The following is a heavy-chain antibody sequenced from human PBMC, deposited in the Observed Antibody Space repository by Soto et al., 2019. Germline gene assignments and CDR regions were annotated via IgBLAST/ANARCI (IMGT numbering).Heavy chain of an antibody. D-gene: IGHD3-3*01. CDR3: FIDVGA. V-gene: IGHV1-46*03. J-gene: IGHJ5*02. Sequence: QVQLVQSGAEVKKPGASVKVSCKVSGTIFTSHYMHWGRQAPGQGLEWMAMINPSGGRTSYAQMFQGRVTMTRDTSTSTVHMELSSLRSEDTAVYYCFIDVGAWGQGTLVTVSS. CDR1: GTIFTSHY. CDR2: INPSGGRT.